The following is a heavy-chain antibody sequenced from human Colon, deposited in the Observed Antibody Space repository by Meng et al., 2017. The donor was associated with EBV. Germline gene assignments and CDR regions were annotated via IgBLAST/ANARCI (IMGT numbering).Heavy chain of an antibody. CDR3: SRDLAGPFDD. CDR2: INENGGTT. Sequence: EVQPVESGGALVQPGGSLRLSCAVSGFTFSTYWMHWVRQAPGKGLVWISRINENGGTTTYADSVRGRFTISRDNTKNTLYLEMNNLRDDDTAVYFCSRDLAGPFDDWGQGTLVTVSS. V-gene: IGHV3-74*03. CDR1: GFTFSTYW. J-gene: IGHJ4*02.